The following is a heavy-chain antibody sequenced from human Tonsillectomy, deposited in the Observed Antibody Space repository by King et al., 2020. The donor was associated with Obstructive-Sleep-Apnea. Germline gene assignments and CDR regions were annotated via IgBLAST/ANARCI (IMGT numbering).Heavy chain of an antibody. J-gene: IGHJ3*02. V-gene: IGHV3-7*01. CDR1: GFTFSENW. Sequence: DVQLVESGGGLVQPGESLTISCAASGFTFSENWMTWVRQAPGKGLEWVANIKKDGSVTQYVDSVKGRFTISRDNAKNTLYLQMNNLRAADTAVYFCARDRDDVVSGMYYDVFDIWGQGTTVTVSS. CDR2: IKKDGSVT. CDR3: ARDRDDVVSGMYYDVFDI. D-gene: IGHD5-24*01.